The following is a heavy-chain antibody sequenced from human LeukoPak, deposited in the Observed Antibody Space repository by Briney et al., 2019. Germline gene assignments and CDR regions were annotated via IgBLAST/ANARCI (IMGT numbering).Heavy chain of an antibody. V-gene: IGHV1-69*01. CDR1: GGTFSSYA. J-gene: IGHJ6*02. CDR2: IIPIFGTA. D-gene: IGHD5-18*01. CDR3: ATTRRVTYYYYYGMDV. Sequence: SVKVSCKASGGTFSSYAISWVRQAPGQGLEWMRGIIPIFGTANYAQKFQGRVTITADESTSTAYMELSSLRSEDTAVYYCATTRRVTYYYYYGMDVWGQGTTVTVSS.